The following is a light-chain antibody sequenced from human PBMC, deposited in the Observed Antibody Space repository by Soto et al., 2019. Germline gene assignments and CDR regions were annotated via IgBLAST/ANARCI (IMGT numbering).Light chain of an antibody. J-gene: IGKJ2*01. CDR1: QSISSN. V-gene: IGKV3-15*01. CDR2: GAS. CDR3: QQYNKWPPYT. Sequence: EIVMTQSPANLSVSPGERATLSCRASQSISSNLAWYQQKPGQGPRLLIYGASTRATGIPARFSGSGSGTEFTLTISGLQSEDFAVYYYQQYNKWPPYTFGQGTKLEIK.